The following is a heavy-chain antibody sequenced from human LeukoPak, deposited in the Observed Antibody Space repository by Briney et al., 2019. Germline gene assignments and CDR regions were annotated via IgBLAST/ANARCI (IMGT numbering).Heavy chain of an antibody. CDR3: ARDGDTSSWYPDY. D-gene: IGHD6-13*01. CDR1: GFTFSSYG. J-gene: IGHJ4*02. Sequence: GGSLRLSCAASGFTFSSYGMHWVRQAPGKGLEWVAVISYDGSNKYYADSVKGRFTISRDNSKNTLYLQVNSLRAEDTAVYYRARDGDTSSWYPDYWGQGTLVTVSS. V-gene: IGHV3-30*03. CDR2: ISYDGSNK.